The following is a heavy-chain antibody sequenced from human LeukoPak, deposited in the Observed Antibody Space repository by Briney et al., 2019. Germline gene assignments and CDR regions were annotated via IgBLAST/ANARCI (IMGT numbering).Heavy chain of an antibody. J-gene: IGHJ4*02. CDR2: IYYSGST. Sequence: SETLSLTCTVSGGSISSSSYYWGWIRQPPGKGLEWIGSIYYSGSTYYNPSLKSRVTISVDTSKNQFSLKLSSVTAADTAVYYCARLGNYGDQRFDYWGQGTLVTVSS. V-gene: IGHV4-39*01. CDR3: ARLGNYGDQRFDY. D-gene: IGHD4-17*01. CDR1: GGSISSSSYY.